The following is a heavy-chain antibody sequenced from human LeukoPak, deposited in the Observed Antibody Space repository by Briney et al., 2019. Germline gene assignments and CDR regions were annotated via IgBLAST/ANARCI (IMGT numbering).Heavy chain of an antibody. CDR2: IYHSGST. CDR1: GGSISRSNW. D-gene: IGHD3-10*01. Sequence: SGTLSLTCAVSGGSISRSNWWSWVRQPPGKGLEWIGEIYHSGSTNYNPSLKSRVTISVDKSKNQFSLKLSSVTAADTAVYHCARDDTMVRGYPYWGQGTLVTVSS. CDR3: ARDDTMVRGYPY. J-gene: IGHJ4*02. V-gene: IGHV4-4*02.